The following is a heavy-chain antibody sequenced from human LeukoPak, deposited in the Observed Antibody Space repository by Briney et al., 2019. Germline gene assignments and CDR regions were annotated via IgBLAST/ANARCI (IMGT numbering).Heavy chain of an antibody. J-gene: IGHJ4*02. CDR2: ISSSGSTI. Sequence: GGSLRLSCAASGFSFSIYEMNWVRQAPGKGLEWVSYISSSGSTIYYADSVKGRFTISRDNAKNSLYLQMNSLRAEDTAVYYCARVAAAGTYYFDSWGQGALVTVSS. D-gene: IGHD6-13*01. CDR3: ARVAAAGTYYFDS. V-gene: IGHV3-48*03. CDR1: GFSFSIYE.